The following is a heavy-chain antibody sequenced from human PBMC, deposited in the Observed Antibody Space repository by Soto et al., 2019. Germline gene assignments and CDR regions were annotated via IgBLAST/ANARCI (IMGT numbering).Heavy chain of an antibody. J-gene: IGHJ4*02. CDR3: ARGGAMGVDY. D-gene: IGHD1-26*01. CDR1: GFTFSSYE. Sequence: PGGSLRLSCAASGFTFSSYEMNWVRQAPGKGLEWVSYISSSGSTIYYADSVKGRLTVSRDNAKNTVYLHVNTLRDEDTAVYYCARGGAMGVDYWGQGTLVTVSS. CDR2: ISSSGSTI. V-gene: IGHV3-48*03.